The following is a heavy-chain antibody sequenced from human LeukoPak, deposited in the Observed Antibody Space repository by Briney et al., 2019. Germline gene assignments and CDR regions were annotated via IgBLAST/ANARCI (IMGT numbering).Heavy chain of an antibody. CDR2: IDPSGDRP. Sequence: ASVKVSCKASGYTFTSYYMHWVRQAPGQGLEWMGMIDPSGDRPSYAQNFQDRVTMTRDTSTGTVYMALSSLTSEDTAVYYCALAEHLLNRGYFNWFDPWGQGSLLTVSS. V-gene: IGHV1-46*01. J-gene: IGHJ5*02. CDR3: ALAEHLLNRGYFNWFDP. CDR1: GYTFTSYY. D-gene: IGHD5-12*01.